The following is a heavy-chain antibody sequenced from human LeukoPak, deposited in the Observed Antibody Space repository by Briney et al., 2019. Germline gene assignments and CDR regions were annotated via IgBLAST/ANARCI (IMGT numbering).Heavy chain of an antibody. CDR2: MNSDGSST. CDR3: ATGHYYDSSGYYPLPDAFDI. D-gene: IGHD3-22*01. Sequence: PGGSLRLSCAASGFSFSRYWMHWVRQAPGKGLMWVSRMNSDGSSTNYADSVKGRFTISRDNAKNILYLQMNSLRAEDTAVYHCATGHYYDSSGYYPLPDAFDIWGQGTMVTVSS. J-gene: IGHJ3*02. CDR1: GFSFSRYW. V-gene: IGHV3-74*01.